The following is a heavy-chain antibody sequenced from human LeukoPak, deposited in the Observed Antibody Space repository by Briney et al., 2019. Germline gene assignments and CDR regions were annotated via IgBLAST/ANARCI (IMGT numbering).Heavy chain of an antibody. Sequence: PGGSLRLSCAASGFTVSSNYMSWVRQAPGKGLEWVSVIYSGGSTYYSDSVKGRFTISRDNSKNTLYLQMNSLRAEDTAVYYCARSPRLYDFWSSGNRDYYYYGMDVWGQGTTVTGSS. CDR1: GFTVSSNY. CDR2: IYSGGST. D-gene: IGHD3-3*01. CDR3: ARSPRLYDFWSSGNRDYYYYGMDV. J-gene: IGHJ6*02. V-gene: IGHV3-66*01.